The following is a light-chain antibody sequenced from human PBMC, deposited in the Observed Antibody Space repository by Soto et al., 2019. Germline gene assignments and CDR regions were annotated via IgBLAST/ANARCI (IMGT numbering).Light chain of an antibody. V-gene: IGLV2-14*03. CDR1: SSDVGGYKY. Sequence: QSVLTQPASVSGSPGQSITISCTGTSSDVGGYKYVSWYQQHPGRAPKLMIYDVSNRPSGIPNRSSGSKSGNTASLTISGLQAEDEADYFCNSYTSSSTHNYVFGTGTKLTVL. CDR2: DVS. J-gene: IGLJ1*01. CDR3: NSYTSSSTHNYV.